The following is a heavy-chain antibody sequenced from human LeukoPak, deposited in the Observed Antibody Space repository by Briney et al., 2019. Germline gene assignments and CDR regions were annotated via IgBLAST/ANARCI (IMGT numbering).Heavy chain of an antibody. Sequence: GRSLRLSCAASGFTFDDYAMHWVRQAPGKGLEWVSGISWNSGSIGYADSVKGRFTISRDNAKNSLYLQMNSLRAEDTALYYCGKAAEASYDILTGSQFDYWGQGTLVTVSS. J-gene: IGHJ4*02. D-gene: IGHD3-9*01. CDR2: ISWNSGSI. CDR1: GFTFDDYA. V-gene: IGHV3-9*01. CDR3: GKAAEASYDILTGSQFDY.